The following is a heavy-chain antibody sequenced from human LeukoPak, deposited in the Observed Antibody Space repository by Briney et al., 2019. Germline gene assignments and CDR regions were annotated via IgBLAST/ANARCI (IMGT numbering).Heavy chain of an antibody. CDR3: AKEDGTVVVSTFGD. Sequence: GESLRLSCAASGFTFRTYDMHWVRQAPGKGLEWVAFIQFDESSKNYADSVKGRFTISRDNSKKTVYLQVNSLRAEDTAVYYCAKEDGTVVVSTFGDWGQGTLVTVSS. J-gene: IGHJ4*02. V-gene: IGHV3-30*02. CDR2: IQFDESSK. D-gene: IGHD3-22*01. CDR1: GFTFRTYD.